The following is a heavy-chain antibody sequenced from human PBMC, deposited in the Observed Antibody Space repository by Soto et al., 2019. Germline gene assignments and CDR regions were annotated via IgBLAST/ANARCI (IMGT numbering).Heavy chain of an antibody. CDR3: TRAGYSNSWYTFDY. V-gene: IGHV3-48*01. CDR2: IHSSGATK. Sequence: GSLRLSXGASGFPFRNYSMNWVRQAPGKGLEWVSYIHSSGATKYYADAVKGRFTISRDNAKNSLYLQMNSLRVDDTAVYYCTRAGYSNSWYTFDYWGQGTQVTVSS. CDR1: GFPFRNYS. D-gene: IGHD2-2*02. J-gene: IGHJ4*02.